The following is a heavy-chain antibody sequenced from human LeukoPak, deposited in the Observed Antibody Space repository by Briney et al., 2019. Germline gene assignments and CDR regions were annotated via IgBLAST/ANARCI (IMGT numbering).Heavy chain of an antibody. CDR1: GYTFINFW. V-gene: IGHV5-51*01. D-gene: IGHD5-12*01. CDR2: IYPDDSDT. Sequence: GESLKISCKVSGYTFINFWIGWVRQKPGRGLEFMAVIYPDDSDTIYSPSFQGHVTVSADVSIRTTYLQWTSLEASDSATYFCARGRGGYTGYENFDFWGQGTMVTVS. J-gene: IGHJ4*02. CDR3: ARGRGGYTGYENFDF.